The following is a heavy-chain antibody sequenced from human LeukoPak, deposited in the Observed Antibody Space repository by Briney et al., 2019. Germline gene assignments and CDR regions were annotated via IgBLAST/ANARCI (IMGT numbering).Heavy chain of an antibody. J-gene: IGHJ4*02. D-gene: IGHD3-9*01. CDR2: IIPIFGTA. CDR3: ARLSDVLTGYYGY. CDR1: GGTFSSYA. V-gene: IGHV1-69*06. Sequence: SVKVSCKASGGTFSSYAISWVRQAPGQGLEWMGGIIPIFGTANYAQKFQGRVTITADKSTSTAYMELSSLRSEDTAVYYCARLSDVLTGYYGYWGQGTLVTVSS.